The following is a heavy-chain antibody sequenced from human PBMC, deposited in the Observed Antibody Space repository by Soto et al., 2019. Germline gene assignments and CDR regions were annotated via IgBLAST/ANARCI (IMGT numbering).Heavy chain of an antibody. J-gene: IGHJ4*02. D-gene: IGHD2-2*02. V-gene: IGHV1-69*06. CDR2: IIPIFNST. CDR3: AREGRGKKAGYNGLVSLGY. Sequence: QVQLVQSGAEVKTPGSSLKVSCKVSGSRFSNYVISWVRQAPGHGLEWLGRIIPIFNSTKYAQSFQGRVTITAVKPTRTASLELSSLRSDDTAVYYCAREGRGKKAGYNGLVSLGYWGQGTLVTVSS. CDR1: GSRFSNYV.